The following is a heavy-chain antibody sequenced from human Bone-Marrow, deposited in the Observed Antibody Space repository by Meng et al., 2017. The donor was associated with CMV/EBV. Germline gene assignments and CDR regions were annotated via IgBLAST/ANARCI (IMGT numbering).Heavy chain of an antibody. CDR1: GFTFSSYA. V-gene: IGHV3-23*01. J-gene: IGHJ4*02. CDR3: ARGAFGDCSSTSCYTLDY. CDR2: ISGSGGST. D-gene: IGHD2-2*02. Sequence: GGSLRLSCAASGFTFSSYAMSWVRQAPGKGLEWVSAISGSGGSTYYADSVKGRFTISRDNSKNTLYLQMNSLRAEDTAVYYCARGAFGDCSSTSCYTLDYWGQGTLVTVSS.